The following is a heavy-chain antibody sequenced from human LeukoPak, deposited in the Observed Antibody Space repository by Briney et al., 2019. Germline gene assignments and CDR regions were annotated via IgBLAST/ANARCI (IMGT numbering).Heavy chain of an antibody. CDR2: IYYSGST. D-gene: IGHD2-8*01. CDR3: ARGPRWGYNGFYFDY. V-gene: IGHV4-39*07. J-gene: IGHJ4*02. CDR1: GGSISSSSYY. Sequence: SETLSLTCTVSGGSISSSSYYWGWIRQPPGKGLEWIGSIYYSGSTNYNPSLKSRVTISVDTSKNQFSLKLSSVTAADTAVYYCARGPRWGYNGFYFDYWGQGTLVTVSS.